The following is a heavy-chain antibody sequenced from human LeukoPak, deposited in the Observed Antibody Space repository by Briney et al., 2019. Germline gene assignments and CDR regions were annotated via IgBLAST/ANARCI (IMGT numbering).Heavy chain of an antibody. D-gene: IGHD1-26*01. V-gene: IGHV3-73*01. J-gene: IGHJ5*02. Sequence: PGGSLRLSCAASGFTFSGSAIHWVRQSFGKGLEWIGHIEKEKNPYATASAYAVSVEGRFTVSRDDSKNMAFLQMSGLKTEDTALYFCTRDSGTYNWLDPWGQGTLVTVSS. CDR3: TRDSGTYNWLDP. CDR2: IEKEKNPYATAS. CDR1: GFTFSGSA.